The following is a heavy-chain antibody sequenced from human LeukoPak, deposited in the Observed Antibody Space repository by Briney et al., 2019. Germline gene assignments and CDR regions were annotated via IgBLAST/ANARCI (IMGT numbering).Heavy chain of an antibody. Sequence: SSETLSLTCTVSGGSISSSSYYWGWIRQPPGKGLEWIGSIYYSGSTYYNPSLKSRVTISVDTSKNQFSLKLSSVTAADTAVYYCARDGNWGLTFDYWGQGTLGTVSS. CDR2: IYYSGST. CDR1: GGSISSSSYY. D-gene: IGHD7-27*01. V-gene: IGHV4-39*07. CDR3: ARDGNWGLTFDY. J-gene: IGHJ4*02.